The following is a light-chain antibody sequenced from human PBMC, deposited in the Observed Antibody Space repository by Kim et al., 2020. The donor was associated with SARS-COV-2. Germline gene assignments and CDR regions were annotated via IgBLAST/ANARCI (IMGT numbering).Light chain of an antibody. CDR3: SSYSTRNFDYV. V-gene: IGLV2-14*03. Sequence: QSCALPCHENSSDAGCYECVSWYQQHPGKAPKLMFYYLSNRPSGISNRFAGSKSGNTASLTISGLQAEDEADYYCSSYSTRNFDYVFGTGTKVTVL. CDR2: YLS. CDR1: SSDAGCYEC. J-gene: IGLJ1*01.